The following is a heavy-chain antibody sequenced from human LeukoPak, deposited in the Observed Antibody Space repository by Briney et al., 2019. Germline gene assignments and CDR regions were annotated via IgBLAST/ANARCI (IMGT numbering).Heavy chain of an antibody. D-gene: IGHD3/OR15-3a*01. CDR1: GFTFSSYG. V-gene: IGHV3-30*03. Sequence: GGSLRLSCAVSGFTFSSYGMHWVRQAPGKGLEWVTVISDDGSNKYYADSVKGRFTISRDNSKNTLYLQMNSLRAEDTAVYYCARARTRGLDAFDIWGQGTMVTVSS. CDR3: ARARTRGLDAFDI. CDR2: ISDDGSNK. J-gene: IGHJ3*02.